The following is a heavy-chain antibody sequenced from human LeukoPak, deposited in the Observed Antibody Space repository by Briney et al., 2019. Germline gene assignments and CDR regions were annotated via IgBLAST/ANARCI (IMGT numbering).Heavy chain of an antibody. J-gene: IGHJ4*02. CDR1: GGSLINYY. Sequence: SETLSVTCTVSGGSLINYYSNWIRQPPGKELEWIGRSLPSGQTTYNPTLKSRVTMSLDTYKNQVSLKFNSVTDADTAVYYCTRGREYGDYLDYWGQGTLVTVSS. V-gene: IGHV4-4*07. CDR2: SLPSGQT. CDR3: TRGREYGDYLDY. D-gene: IGHD2/OR15-2a*01.